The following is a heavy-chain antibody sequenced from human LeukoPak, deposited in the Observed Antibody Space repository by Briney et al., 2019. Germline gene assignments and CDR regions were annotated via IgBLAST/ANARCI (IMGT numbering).Heavy chain of an antibody. D-gene: IGHD3-10*01. CDR2: MHSSGST. CDR1: GGSISSYY. V-gene: IGHV4-4*07. J-gene: IGHJ4*02. CDR3: AREAVHYGSGSHDY. Sequence: SSETLSLTCTVSGGSISSYYWSWIRQPAGKGPEWIGRMHSSGSTNYNPSIKSRVTMSLDTSKNQFSLKVDSVTAADTAMYYCAREAVHYGSGSHDYWGQGTLVAVSS.